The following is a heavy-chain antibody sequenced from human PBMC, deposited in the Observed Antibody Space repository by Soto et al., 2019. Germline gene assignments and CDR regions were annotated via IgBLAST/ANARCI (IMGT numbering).Heavy chain of an antibody. J-gene: IGHJ4*02. CDR1: GGTFSSYS. CDR2: IIPIFGTA. CDR3: ARDGGRHSGGIDY. D-gene: IGHD1-26*01. V-gene: IGHV1-69*01. Sequence: QVQLVQSGAEVKKPGSSVKVSCKASGGTFSSYSINWVRQATGQGLEWMGEIIPIFGTANYAQKFQGRVTITADESTSTAYMELSSLRSEDTAVYYCARDGGRHSGGIDYWGQGTLVNVSS.